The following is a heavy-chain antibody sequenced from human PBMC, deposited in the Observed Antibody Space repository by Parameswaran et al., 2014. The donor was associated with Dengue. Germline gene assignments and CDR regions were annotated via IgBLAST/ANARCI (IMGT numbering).Heavy chain of an antibody. Sequence: WVRQAPGQRLEWMGWINAGNGNTKYSQKFQGRVTITRDTSASTAYMELSSLRSEDTAVYYCARPYYYGSGSYYRVFDYWGQGTLVTVSS. D-gene: IGHD3-10*01. J-gene: IGHJ4*02. CDR2: INAGNGNT. CDR3: ARPYYYGSGSYYRVFDY. V-gene: IGHV1-3*01.